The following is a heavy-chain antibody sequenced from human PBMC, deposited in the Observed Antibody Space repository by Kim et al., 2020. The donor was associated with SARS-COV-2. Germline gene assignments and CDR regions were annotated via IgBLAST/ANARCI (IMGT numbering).Heavy chain of an antibody. J-gene: IGHJ4*02. CDR3: ARWSRGLDS. V-gene: IGHV3-30*03. Sequence: GGSLRLSCVASEFTFSTYGFHWVRQAPGKGLEWVAFLSYDGLNNFYSDSVKGRFTVSRDNTKSTIYLQMDGLRTEDTSVYYCARWSRGLDSWGQGTLVTVSS. CDR1: EFTFSTYG. D-gene: IGHD3-10*01. CDR2: LSYDGLNN.